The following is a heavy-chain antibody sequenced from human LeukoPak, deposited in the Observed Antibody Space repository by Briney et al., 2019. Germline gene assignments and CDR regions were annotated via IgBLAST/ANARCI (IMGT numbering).Heavy chain of an antibody. Sequence: SGGSLRLSCAASGFTFSSYAMSWVRQAPEKGLEWVSAISGSGGSTYYADSVKGRFTISRDNSKNTLYLQMNSLRAEDTAVYYCAKEGIPNSSRGYYFDYWGQGTLVTVSS. V-gene: IGHV3-23*01. CDR1: GFTFSSYA. J-gene: IGHJ4*02. CDR2: ISGSGGST. D-gene: IGHD3-10*01. CDR3: AKEGIPNSSRGYYFDY.